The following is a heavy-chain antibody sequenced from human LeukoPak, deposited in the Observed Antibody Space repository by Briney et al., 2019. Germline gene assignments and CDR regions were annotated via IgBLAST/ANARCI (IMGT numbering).Heavy chain of an antibody. Sequence: GGSLRLSCAASGFTFSSYSMNWVRQAPGKGLEWVSYISSSSSTIYYADSVKGRFTISRDNAKNSLYLQMNGLRAEDTAVYYCARGHQVAARPVDYWGQGTLVTVSS. V-gene: IGHV3-48*01. CDR2: ISSSSSTI. D-gene: IGHD6-6*01. CDR1: GFTFSSYS. CDR3: ARGHQVAARPVDY. J-gene: IGHJ4*02.